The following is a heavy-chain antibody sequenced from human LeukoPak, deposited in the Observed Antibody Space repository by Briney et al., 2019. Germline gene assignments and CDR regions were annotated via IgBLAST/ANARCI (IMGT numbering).Heavy chain of an antibody. D-gene: IGHD2-2*02. CDR1: GGTFSSYA. Sequence: ASVKVSCKASGGTFSSYAISWVRQAPGQGLEWVGGIIPIFGTANYAQQFQGRVTITADESTSTAYMELSSLRSEDTAVYYCATELLYCSSTSCYRSGFDYWGQGTLVTVSS. V-gene: IGHV1-69*13. CDR2: IIPIFGTA. J-gene: IGHJ4*02. CDR3: ATELLYCSSTSCYRSGFDY.